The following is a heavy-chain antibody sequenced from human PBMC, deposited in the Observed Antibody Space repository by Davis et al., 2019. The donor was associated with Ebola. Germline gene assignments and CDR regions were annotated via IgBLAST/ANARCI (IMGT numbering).Heavy chain of an antibody. CDR3: ARSITMIVVGWFDY. Sequence: SKSLSLTCTVSGGSVSSGSHYWSRIRQPPEKGLEWVGYIYYSGSTYYNPSLKSRVTISVDTSKNQFSLKLSSVTAADTAVYYCARSITMIVVGWFDYWGQGTLVTVSS. D-gene: IGHD3-22*01. J-gene: IGHJ4*02. V-gene: IGHV4-61*01. CDR1: GGSVSSGSHY. CDR2: IYYSGST.